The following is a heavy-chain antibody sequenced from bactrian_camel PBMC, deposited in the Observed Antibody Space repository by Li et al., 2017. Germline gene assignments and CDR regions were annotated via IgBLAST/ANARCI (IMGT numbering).Heavy chain of an antibody. Sequence: HVQLVESGGGSVLPGGSLTLDCVASGDTDSYDSIGWFRQAPGREREGVAAIYSGTSTTDYADSVKGRFTNSRDNAKNTLYLQMNSLQTEDTAVYYCAADGSTTRTYSDYRAFGYWGQGTQVTVS. CDR1: GDTDSYDS. D-gene: IGHD4*01. J-gene: IGHJ6*01. V-gene: IGHV3S1*01. CDR2: IYSGTSTT. CDR3: AADGSTTRTYSDYRAFGY.